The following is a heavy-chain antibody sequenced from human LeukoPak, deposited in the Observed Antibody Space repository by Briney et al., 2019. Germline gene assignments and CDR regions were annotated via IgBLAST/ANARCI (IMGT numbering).Heavy chain of an antibody. D-gene: IGHD6-19*01. V-gene: IGHV5-51*01. CDR3: ASFSSGWGP. Sequence: GESLKISCKGSGYSFTSYWIGWVRQMPGKGLDWMGIIYPGDSDTRYSPAVQGQVTIPADTSITTAYLQWSSLKASDTAMYSCASFSSGWGPWGQGTLVTVSS. CDR2: IYPGDSDT. J-gene: IGHJ4*02. CDR1: GYSFTSYW.